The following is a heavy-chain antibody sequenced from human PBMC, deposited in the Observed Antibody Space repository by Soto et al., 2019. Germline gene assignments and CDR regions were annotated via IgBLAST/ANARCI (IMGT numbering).Heavy chain of an antibody. CDR3: LSGDCSNGAWPFGY. CDR2: INPDGSIT. J-gene: IGHJ4*02. V-gene: IGHV3-74*01. Sequence: GGSLRLSCAASGFTFTNYWMHWVRQAPGKGLVWVSRINPDGSITSYADSVKGRFTISRDNAKNTLYLQMHSLTAEDTAVYYCLSGDCSNGAWPFGYWGQGTLVTVSS. D-gene: IGHD2-8*01. CDR1: GFTFTNYW.